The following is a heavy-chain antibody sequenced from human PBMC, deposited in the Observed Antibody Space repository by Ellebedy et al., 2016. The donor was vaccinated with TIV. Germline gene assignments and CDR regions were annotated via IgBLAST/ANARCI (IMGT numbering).Heavy chain of an antibody. V-gene: IGHV3-48*02. J-gene: IGHJ6*02. Sequence: GGSLRLSXADSGFTFSSYSMNWIRQAPGKGLEWVSYISSSSSTIYYADSVKGRFTISRDNAKNSLYLQMNSLRDEDTAVYYCARDSALGYYYYGMDVWGQGTTVTVSS. CDR2: ISSSSSTI. CDR3: ARDSALGYYYYGMDV. CDR1: GFTFSSYS. D-gene: IGHD3-16*02.